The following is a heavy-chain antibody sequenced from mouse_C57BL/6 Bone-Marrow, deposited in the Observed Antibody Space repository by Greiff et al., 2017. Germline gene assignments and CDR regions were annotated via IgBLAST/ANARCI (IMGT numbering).Heavy chain of an antibody. J-gene: IGHJ1*03. CDR2: ISYDGSN. CDR1: GYSITSGYY. Sequence: EVKVEESGPGLVKPSQSLSLTCSVTGYSITSGYYWNWIRQFPGNKLEWMGYISYDGSNNYNPSLKNRISITRNTSKNQFFLKLNSVTTEDTATYYCARGGHYYGTPDWYFDVWGTGTTVTVSS. CDR3: ARGGHYYGTPDWYFDV. V-gene: IGHV3-6*01. D-gene: IGHD1-1*01.